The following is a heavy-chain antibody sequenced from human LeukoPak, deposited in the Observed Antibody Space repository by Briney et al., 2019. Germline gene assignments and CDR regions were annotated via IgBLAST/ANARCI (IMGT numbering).Heavy chain of an antibody. J-gene: IGHJ4*02. Sequence: GGSLRLSCAASGFTFSSYVMHWVSQAPGKGLEYVSAISSNGGSTYYANSVKGRFTISRDNSKNTLYLQMGSLRPEDMAVYYCARDLDYWGQGTLVTVSS. CDR1: GFTFSSYV. CDR2: ISSNGGST. V-gene: IGHV3-64*01. CDR3: ARDLDY.